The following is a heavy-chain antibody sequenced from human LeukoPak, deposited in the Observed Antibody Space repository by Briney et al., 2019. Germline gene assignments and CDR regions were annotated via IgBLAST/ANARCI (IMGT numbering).Heavy chain of an antibody. Sequence: GGSLRLSCAASGFTFSSYGMHWVRQAPGKGLEWVAVISYDGSNKYYADSVKGRFTISRDNSKNTLYLQMNSLRAEDTAVYYCVRASHPGGWFDPWGQGTLVTVSS. CDR2: ISYDGSNK. V-gene: IGHV3-30*03. CDR3: VRASHPGGWFDP. D-gene: IGHD3-10*01. CDR1: GFTFSSYG. J-gene: IGHJ5*02.